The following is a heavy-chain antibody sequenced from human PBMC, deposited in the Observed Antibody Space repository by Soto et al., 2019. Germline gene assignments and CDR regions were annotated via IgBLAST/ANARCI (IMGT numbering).Heavy chain of an antibody. CDR1: GGSISSYY. D-gene: IGHD2-15*01. V-gene: IGHV4-59*08. J-gene: IGHJ5*02. CDR2: MYYGGRT. Sequence: QEQLQQSGPGLVKSSETLSLTCTVSGGSISSYYWSWIRQHPGKRLECIGYMYYGGRTNYNPSLKSRVTISVETPKMQVPLKLSSVTAADTAVYFCSRGTPSPLIVRSSRGPWFDPWGQGTLVTVSS. CDR3: SRGTPSPLIVRSSRGPWFDP.